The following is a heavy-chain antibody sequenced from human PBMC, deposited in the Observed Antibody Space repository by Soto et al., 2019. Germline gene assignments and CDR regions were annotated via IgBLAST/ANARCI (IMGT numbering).Heavy chain of an antibody. CDR1: GYSFTSYW. CDR2: IYAGDSDT. Sequence: GESLKISCKGSGYSFTSYWIGWVRQMPGQGLELLGIIYAGDSDTRYRPAFQGQVTSSADKSISPAFLRWSSLRASDTALYYFERPQYSSVGTCQSYGMDVGSQRNRVPVSS. CDR3: ERPQYSSVGTCQSYGMDV. V-gene: IGHV5-51*01. J-gene: IGHJ6*02. D-gene: IGHD2-15*01.